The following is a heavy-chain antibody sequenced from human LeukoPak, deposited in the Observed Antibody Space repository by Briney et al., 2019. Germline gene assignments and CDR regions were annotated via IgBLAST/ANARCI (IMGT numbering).Heavy chain of an antibody. D-gene: IGHD6-13*01. CDR2: INPNSGVT. Sequence: GASVTVSFTSSGYTFTVYYMHWVRQAPGQGREGRGWINPNSGVTNYAQKFQGRVTMTRDTSISTAYMELSRLRSDDTAVYYCARDVSSWLLPDYWGQGTLVTVSS. J-gene: IGHJ4*02. V-gene: IGHV1-2*02. CDR3: ARDVSSWLLPDY. CDR1: GYTFTVYY.